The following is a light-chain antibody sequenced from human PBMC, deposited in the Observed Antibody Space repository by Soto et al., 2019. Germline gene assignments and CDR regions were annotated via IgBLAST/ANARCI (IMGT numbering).Light chain of an antibody. CDR2: DVS. CDR1: STDVGGSSY. CDR3: SSYTSSSTPYV. V-gene: IGLV2-14*03. J-gene: IGLJ1*01. Sequence: QSALTQPASVSGSPGQSITISCTGTSTDVGGSSYVSWYQHRPGKAPRLMIYDVSNRPSGVSDRFSGSKSGNTASLTISGLQAEDEADYYCSSYTSSSTPYVFGTGTKVTVL.